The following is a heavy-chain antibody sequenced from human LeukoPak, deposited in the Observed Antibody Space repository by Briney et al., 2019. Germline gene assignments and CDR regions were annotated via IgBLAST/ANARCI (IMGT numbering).Heavy chain of an antibody. D-gene: IGHD3-3*01. CDR3: ARDRPSAYYDFWSGYYGSYMDV. CDR2: ISSSSSTI. V-gene: IGHV3-48*01. J-gene: IGHJ6*03. Sequence: GGSLRLSCAASGFTFSSYSMNWVRQAPGKGLEWVSYISSSSSTIYYADSVKGRFTISRDNDKNSLYLQMNSLRAEDTAVYYCARDRPSAYYDFWSGYYGSYMDVWGKGTTVTVSS. CDR1: GFTFSSYS.